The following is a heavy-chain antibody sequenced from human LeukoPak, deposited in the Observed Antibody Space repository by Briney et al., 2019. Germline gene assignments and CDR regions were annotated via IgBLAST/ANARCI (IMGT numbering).Heavy chain of an antibody. J-gene: IGHJ4*02. CDR2: IYYSESP. CDR1: GGSISDYY. D-gene: IGHD2/OR15-2a*01. V-gene: IGHV4-59*08. Sequence: SETLSLTCTVSGGSISDYYWSWIRQPPEKGLEWIGYIYYSESPNYNPSLKSRVTISLDTSTNQLSLKVSAVTAADTAVYYCAGHHPRNTVDFWGQGTLVTVSS. CDR3: AGHHPRNTVDF.